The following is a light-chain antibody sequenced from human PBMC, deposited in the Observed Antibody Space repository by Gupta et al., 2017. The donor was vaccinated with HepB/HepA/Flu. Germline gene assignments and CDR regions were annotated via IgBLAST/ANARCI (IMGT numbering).Light chain of an antibody. V-gene: IGKV3-20*01. J-gene: IGKJ5*01. CDR3: QQYGSPIT. CDR1: QSVSSSY. CDR2: GAS. Sequence: EIVLTQSPGTLSLSPGERATLSCRASQSVSSSYLAWYQQKPGQAPRLLIYGASSRATGIPDRLSGSGSGTDFTLTSSRREPEDFAVYYCQQYGSPITFGQGTRLEIK.